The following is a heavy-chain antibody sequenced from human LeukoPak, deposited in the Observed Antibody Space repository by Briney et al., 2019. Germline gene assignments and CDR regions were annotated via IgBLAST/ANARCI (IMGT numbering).Heavy chain of an antibody. CDR3: ARVNYKAAAGVNWFDP. J-gene: IGHJ5*02. D-gene: IGHD6-13*01. CDR2: IYHSGST. V-gene: IGHV4-30-2*01. CDR1: GGSISSGGYS. Sequence: SETLSLTCAASGGSISSGGYSWSWIRQPPGKGLEWIGYIYHSGSTYYNPSLKSRVTISVDRSKNQFSLKLSSVTAADTAVYYCARVNYKAAAGVNWFDPWGQGTLVTVSS.